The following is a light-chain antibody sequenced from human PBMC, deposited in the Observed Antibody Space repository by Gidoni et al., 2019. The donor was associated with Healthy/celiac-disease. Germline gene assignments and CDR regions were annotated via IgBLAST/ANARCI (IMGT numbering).Light chain of an antibody. CDR3: QQRSNWPPLT. CDR2: DAS. Sequence: EIVLTQSPATLSLSPGERATLSCRASQSVSRYLAWYQQKPGQAPRLLIYDASNRATGIPARFSGSGSGTDFTLTISSLEPEDFAVYYCQQRSNWPPLTFGGXTKVEIK. J-gene: IGKJ4*01. V-gene: IGKV3-11*01. CDR1: QSVSRY.